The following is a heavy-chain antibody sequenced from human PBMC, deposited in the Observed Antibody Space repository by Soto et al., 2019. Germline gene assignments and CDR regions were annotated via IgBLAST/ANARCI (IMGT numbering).Heavy chain of an antibody. CDR3: ARTTLLITMVRGVITPYYMDV. V-gene: IGHV4-59*01. J-gene: IGHJ6*03. Sequence: SETLSLTCTVSGGSISSYYWSWIRQPPGKGLEWIRYIYYSGSTNYNPSLKSRVTISVDTSKNQFSLKLSSVTAADTAVYYCARTTLLITMVRGVITPYYMDVWGKGTTVTVSS. D-gene: IGHD3-10*01. CDR2: IYYSGST. CDR1: GGSISSYY.